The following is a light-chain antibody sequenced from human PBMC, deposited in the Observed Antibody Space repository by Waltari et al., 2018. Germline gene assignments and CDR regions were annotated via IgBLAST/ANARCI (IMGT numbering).Light chain of an antibody. CDR1: NSDVEGYNF. J-gene: IGLJ1*01. CDR2: DVS. CDR3: NSYSTSSTFV. V-gene: IGLV2-14*01. Sequence: QSALTQPASVSGSPGQSITISCTGSNSDVEGYNFVSWYQQHPGKAPKLMIYDVSNRPSGVSNRFSCSKSGNTASLTISGLQPEDAADYYCNSYSTSSTFVFGTGTRVTVL.